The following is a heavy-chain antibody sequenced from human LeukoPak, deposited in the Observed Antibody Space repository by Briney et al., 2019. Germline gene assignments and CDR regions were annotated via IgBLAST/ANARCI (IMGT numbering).Heavy chain of an antibody. CDR3: ARGRTGTTFGNYYYYMDV. CDR1: GGSISSYY. J-gene: IGHJ6*03. D-gene: IGHD1-7*01. Sequence: SETLSLTCTVSGGSISSYYWSWIRQPPGKGLEWIGYIYYSGSTNYNPSLKSRVTISVDTSKNQFSLKLSSVTAAGTAVYYCARGRTGTTFGNYYYYMDVWGKGTTVTVSS. CDR2: IYYSGST. V-gene: IGHV4-59*01.